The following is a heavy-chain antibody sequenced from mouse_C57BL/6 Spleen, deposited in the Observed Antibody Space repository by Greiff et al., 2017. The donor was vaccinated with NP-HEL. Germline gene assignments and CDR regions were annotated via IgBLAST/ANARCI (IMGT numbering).Heavy chain of an antibody. V-gene: IGHV5-9*01. Sequence: EVHLVESGGGLVKPGGSLKLSCAASGFTFSSYTMSWVRQTTEKRLEWVATISGGGGNTYYPDSVKGRFTITRDNAKHTRYMQMSSRRSEVPSLYSCSRQYYYGCFAYWGQGTLVTVSA. D-gene: IGHD1-1*01. CDR1: GFTFSSYT. J-gene: IGHJ3*01. CDR2: ISGGGGNT. CDR3: SRQYYYGCFAY.